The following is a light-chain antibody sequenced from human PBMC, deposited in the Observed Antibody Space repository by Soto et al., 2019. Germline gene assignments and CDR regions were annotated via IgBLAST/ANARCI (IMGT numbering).Light chain of an antibody. CDR3: SSYAGRDTHWV. J-gene: IGLJ3*02. V-gene: IGLV2-14*01. Sequence: QSVLTQPASVSGSPGQSITISCTGTSSDVGGYNYVSWFQQHPGKAPKLMISAVSNRPSGVSSRFSGSKSGNTASLTISGLQAEDEADYYCSSYAGRDTHWVFGGGTKLTVL. CDR2: AVS. CDR1: SSDVGGYNY.